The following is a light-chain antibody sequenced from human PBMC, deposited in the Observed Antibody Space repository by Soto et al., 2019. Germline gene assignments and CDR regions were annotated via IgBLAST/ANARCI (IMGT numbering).Light chain of an antibody. J-gene: IGLJ3*02. Sequence: QAVVTQESSLTVSPGGTVTLTCASSTGAVTSGHYPYWFQQKPGQAPRTLIYDTTNKHSWTPARFSGSLLGGKAALTLSGAQPEDEADYYCLLSFSGANWVFGGGTKVTVL. CDR2: DTT. V-gene: IGLV7-46*01. CDR3: LLSFSGANWV. CDR1: TGAVTSGHY.